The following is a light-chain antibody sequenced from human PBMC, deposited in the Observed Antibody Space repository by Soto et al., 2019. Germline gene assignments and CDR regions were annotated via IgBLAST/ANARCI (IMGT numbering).Light chain of an antibody. Sequence: QAVVTQPPSASGTPGQRVTISCSGSSSNIGSNTVNWYQQLPGTAPTLLIYSNNQRPSGVPDRFSGSKSGTSASLAVNGLQSGDEADYYCAAWDDSLNGPLFGGGTKVTV. CDR2: SNN. CDR1: SSNIGSNT. V-gene: IGLV1-44*01. J-gene: IGLJ3*02. CDR3: AAWDDSLNGPL.